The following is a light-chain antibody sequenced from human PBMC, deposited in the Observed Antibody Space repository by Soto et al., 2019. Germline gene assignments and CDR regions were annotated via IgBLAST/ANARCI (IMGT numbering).Light chain of an antibody. V-gene: IGLV2-23*03. CDR1: TSDFGNYNL. J-gene: IGLJ3*02. CDR2: EGS. CDR3: CSYAGNSAFV. Sequence: QSALIQPASVSGTPGQSISISCIGTTSDFGNYNLVPWYQQYPGKAPKLIMYEGSRRPSGVSDRFSGSKSGGTASLTISGLQAEDEANYYCCSYAGNSAFVFGGGTKLTVL.